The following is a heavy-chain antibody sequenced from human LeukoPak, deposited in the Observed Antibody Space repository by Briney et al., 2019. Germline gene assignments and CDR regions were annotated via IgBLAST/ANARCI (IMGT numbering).Heavy chain of an antibody. D-gene: IGHD3-22*01. CDR3: ARDRRDSSGYYDHYFDY. Sequence: LPGGSLRLSCAASGFTFSSYAMSWVRQAPGKGLEWVAVIWGDENHKYYGDSVRGRFTISRDNAKNTLYLQMDSLRVEDTAVYYCARDRRDSSGYYDHYFDYWGQGTLVTVSS. CDR1: GFTFSSYA. J-gene: IGHJ4*02. CDR2: IWGDENHK. V-gene: IGHV3-33*08.